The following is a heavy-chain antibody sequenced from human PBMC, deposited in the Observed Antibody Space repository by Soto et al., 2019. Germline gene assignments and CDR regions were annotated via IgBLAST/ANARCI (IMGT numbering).Heavy chain of an antibody. J-gene: IGHJ5*02. CDR1: GGSISSYY. CDR3: AAGYYGSGSYS. Sequence: QVQLQESGTGLVKPSEPLSLTCTVSGGSISSYYWSWIRQPPGKGLEWIGYIYYSGSTNYNPSLKSRVIISVDTSKKQFSLKLSSVTAADTAVYYCAAGYYGSGSYSWGQGTLVTVSS. V-gene: IGHV4-59*01. D-gene: IGHD3-10*01. CDR2: IYYSGST.